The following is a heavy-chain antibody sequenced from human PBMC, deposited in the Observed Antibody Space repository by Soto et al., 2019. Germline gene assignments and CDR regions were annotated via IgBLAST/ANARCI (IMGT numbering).Heavy chain of an antibody. CDR3: ARAAHYRSPFRWFDL. Sequence: PSETLSLTCTVSGGSISSGGYYWSWIRQHPGKGLEWIGYIYYSGSTYYNPSLKSRVTISVDTSKNQFSLKLSSVTAADTAVYYCARAAHYRSPFRWFDLSGQGTLVTVSS. CDR1: GGSISSGGYY. D-gene: IGHD6-13*01. CDR2: IYYSGST. V-gene: IGHV4-31*03. J-gene: IGHJ5*02.